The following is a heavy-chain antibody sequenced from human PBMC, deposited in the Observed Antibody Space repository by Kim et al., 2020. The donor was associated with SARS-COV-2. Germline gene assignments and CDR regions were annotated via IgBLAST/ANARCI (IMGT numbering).Heavy chain of an antibody. D-gene: IGHD1-26*01. J-gene: IGHJ5*02. CDR3: ARDRVGATTNWFDP. Sequence: GGSLRLSCAASGFTFSSYGMHWVRQVPGKGLEWVAVISYDGSNKYYADSVKGRFTISRDNSKNTRYLQMNSLRAEDTAVYYCARDRVGATTNWFDPWGQGTLVTVSS. CDR2: ISYDGSNK. V-gene: IGHV3-33*05. CDR1: GFTFSSYG.